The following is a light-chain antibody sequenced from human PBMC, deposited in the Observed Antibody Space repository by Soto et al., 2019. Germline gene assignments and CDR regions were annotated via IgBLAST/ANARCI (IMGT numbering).Light chain of an antibody. J-gene: IGKJ3*01. CDR1: HDITSY. CDR2: DAT. Sequence: DIQMTQSPSSLSASVGDRVTITCQASHDITSYLNWYQHKPAKAPKLLIYDATIFEAGVPSRFVCSGSGTDFSFTISSLQPEDVATYYCQKCDYLPIFGPGTTVDLK. V-gene: IGKV1-33*01. CDR3: QKCDYLPI.